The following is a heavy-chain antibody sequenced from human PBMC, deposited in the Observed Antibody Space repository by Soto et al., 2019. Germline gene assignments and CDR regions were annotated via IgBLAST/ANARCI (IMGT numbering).Heavy chain of an antibody. CDR2: ISGSGGST. CDR1: GFTFSSYA. V-gene: IGHV3-23*01. D-gene: IGHD2-21*02. Sequence: EVQLLETGGGLVQPGGSLRLSCAASGFTFSSYAMSWVRQAPGKGLEWVSAISGSGGSTYYADSVKGRFTISRDNSKNTLYLQMNSLRAEDTAVYYCAKSSAVVTARTIDYWGQGTLVTVSS. J-gene: IGHJ4*02. CDR3: AKSSAVVTARTIDY.